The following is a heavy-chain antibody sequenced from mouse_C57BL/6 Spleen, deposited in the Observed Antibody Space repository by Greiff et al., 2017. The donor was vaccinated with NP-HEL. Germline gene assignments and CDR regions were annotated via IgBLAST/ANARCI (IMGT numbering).Heavy chain of an antibody. CDR1: GYTFTDYY. D-gene: IGHD1-1*01. Sequence: VQLQQSGPEMVKPGASVKISCKASGYTFTDYYINWVKQRPGQGLAWIGWIYPGSGNTKYNEKFKGKATLTVETSSSTAYMQLSSLTSEDSAVYFCASSEGLYASSPLYALDYWVQGTSVTVSS. CDR3: ASSEGLYASSPLYALDY. CDR2: IYPGSGNT. V-gene: IGHV1-84*01. J-gene: IGHJ4*01.